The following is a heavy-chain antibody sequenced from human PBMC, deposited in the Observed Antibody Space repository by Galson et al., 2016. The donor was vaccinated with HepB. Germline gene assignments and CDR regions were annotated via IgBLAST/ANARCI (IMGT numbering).Heavy chain of an antibody. J-gene: IGHJ4*02. V-gene: IGHV3-23*01. Sequence: SLRLSCAASGFTFSSYAMSWVRQAPGKGLEWVSAISGSGVITYYADSVKGRFTISRDNSKNTLYLQMNSLRAKDTAVYYCAKDQKRRLLSPITVAGTDYWGQGTLVTVSS. CDR1: GFTFSSYA. CDR3: AKDQKRRLLSPITVAGTDY. CDR2: ISGSGVIT. D-gene: IGHD6-19*01.